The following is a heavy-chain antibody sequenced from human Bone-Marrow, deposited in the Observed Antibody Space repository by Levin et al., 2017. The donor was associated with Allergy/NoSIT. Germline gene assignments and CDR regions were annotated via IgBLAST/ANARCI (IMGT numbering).Heavy chain of an antibody. CDR3: ASGSQGSCVGGACYKVWAFDY. CDR2: IRSKIYGGTI. Sequence: PGGSLRLSCTGSGFVFGDYTMSWLRQAPGKGLEWIGFIRSKIYGGTIEYAASVKGRFAISRDDSKRIAYLQLNSLKSDETAVYYCASGSQGSCVGGACYKVWAFDYWGQGTLVTVSS. D-gene: IGHD2-15*01. V-gene: IGHV3-49*03. J-gene: IGHJ4*02. CDR1: GFVFGDYT.